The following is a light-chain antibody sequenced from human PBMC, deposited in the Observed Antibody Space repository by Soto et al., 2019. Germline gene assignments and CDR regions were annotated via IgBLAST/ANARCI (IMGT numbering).Light chain of an antibody. V-gene: IGLV1-51*01. CDR3: GTWDNSLRAGV. CDR1: NSNIGNNE. CDR2: DNN. J-gene: IGLJ2*01. Sequence: QTVVTQPPSVSAAPGQKVTISCSGSNSNIGNNEVSWYQQVPGTATRLLVYDNNKRPSGIPDRFSDSKSDTSATLVITGLQTGDEADYYCGTWDNSLRAGVFGGGTKLTVL.